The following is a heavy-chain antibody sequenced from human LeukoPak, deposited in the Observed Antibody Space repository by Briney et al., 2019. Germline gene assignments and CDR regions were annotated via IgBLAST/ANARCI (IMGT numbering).Heavy chain of an antibody. CDR1: GYIFSGYY. Sequence: ASVKVSCEASGYIFSGYYMHWVRQAPGQGLEGMGWINPNSGGTNYAQKFQGRVTMTRDTSISTAYMDLSRLRSDDTAVYYCARVSPRHYYYMDVWGKGTTVTVSS. CDR3: ARVSPRHYYYMDV. V-gene: IGHV1-2*02. D-gene: IGHD1-14*01. J-gene: IGHJ6*03. CDR2: INPNSGGT.